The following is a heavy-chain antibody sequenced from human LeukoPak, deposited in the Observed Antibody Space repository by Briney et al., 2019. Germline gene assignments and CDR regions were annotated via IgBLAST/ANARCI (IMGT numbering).Heavy chain of an antibody. V-gene: IGHV5-51*01. D-gene: IGHD5-12*01. J-gene: IGHJ4*02. Sequence: GESLKISCRGSGYSFTSYWIGWVRQMPGKGLEWMGIIYPGDSDTRYSPSFQGQVTISADKSISTAYLQWSSLKASDTAMYYCARHHSGYHSEGPCYDYWGQGTLVTVSS. CDR1: GYSFTSYW. CDR2: IYPGDSDT. CDR3: ARHHSGYHSEGPCYDY.